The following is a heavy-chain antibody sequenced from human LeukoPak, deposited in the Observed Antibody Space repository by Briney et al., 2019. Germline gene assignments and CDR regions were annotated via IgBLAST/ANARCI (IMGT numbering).Heavy chain of an antibody. CDR3: ARFLFLSGSYYFDY. J-gene: IGHJ4*02. CDR1: GGSIRSSYYY. CDR2: IYDSGST. D-gene: IGHD1-26*01. Sequence: SETLSLTCTVSGGSIRSSYYYWGWIRQPPGKGLEWIGSIYDSGSTYYNPSLKSRVTISVDKSKNQFSLKLSSVTAADTAVYYCARFLFLSGSYYFDYWGQGTLVTVSS. V-gene: IGHV4-39*07.